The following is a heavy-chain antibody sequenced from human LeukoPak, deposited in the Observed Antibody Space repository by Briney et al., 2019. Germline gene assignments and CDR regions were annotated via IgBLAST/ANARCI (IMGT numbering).Heavy chain of an antibody. CDR3: ARGLNLSGHDLPLDY. V-gene: IGHV3-74*01. J-gene: IGHJ4*02. Sequence: QSGRSLRLSCAASGFTFSSYWMHWVRQAPGKGLVWVSRINTDGSRTTSADSVEGRFTISRDNGKNRLYLQMDSLRAEDTAVYYCARGLNLSGHDLPLDYWGQGTLVTVSS. CDR1: GFTFSSYW. D-gene: IGHD5-12*01. CDR2: INTDGSRT.